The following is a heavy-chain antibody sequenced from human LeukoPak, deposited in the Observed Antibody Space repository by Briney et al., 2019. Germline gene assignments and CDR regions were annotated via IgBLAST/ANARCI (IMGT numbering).Heavy chain of an antibody. Sequence: SETLSLTCAVYGGSFSGYYWSWIRQPPGKGLEWIGYIYYSGSTNYNPSLKSRVTISVDTSKNQFSLKLSSVTAADTAVYYCARSGYSNYDTPGMDVWGQGTTVTVSS. CDR1: GGSFSGYY. CDR2: IYYSGST. V-gene: IGHV4-59*08. J-gene: IGHJ6*02. CDR3: ARSGYSNYDTPGMDV. D-gene: IGHD4-11*01.